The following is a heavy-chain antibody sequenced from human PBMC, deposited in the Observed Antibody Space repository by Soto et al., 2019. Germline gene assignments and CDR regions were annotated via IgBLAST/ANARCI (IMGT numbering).Heavy chain of an antibody. V-gene: IGHV1-18*01. D-gene: IGHD2-2*01. CDR2: ISAYNGNT. J-gene: IGHJ6*02. CDR1: GYTFTSYG. CDR3: AREGYCISTSCRHYDYYGMDV. Sequence: QVQLVQSGAEVKKPGVSVKVSCKASGYTFTSYGISWVRQAPGQGLEWMGWISAYNGNTNYAQKLQGRVTMTTDTSTSTAYMELRSLRSDDTAVYYCAREGYCISTSCRHYDYYGMDVWGQGTTVTVSS.